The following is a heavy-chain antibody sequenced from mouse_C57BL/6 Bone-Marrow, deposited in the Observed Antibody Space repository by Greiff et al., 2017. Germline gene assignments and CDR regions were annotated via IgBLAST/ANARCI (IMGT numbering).Heavy chain of an antibody. CDR1: GYTFTSYW. Sequence: VQLQQPGTELVKPGASVKLSCKASGYTFTSYWMHWVKQRPGQGLEWIGNINPSNGGTNYNEKFKSKATITADTSSNTAYLQLSSLTSEDTAVYYCTTSWDWYFDVWGTGTTVTVSS. J-gene: IGHJ1*03. V-gene: IGHV1-53*01. CDR2: INPSNGGT. D-gene: IGHD1-1*01. CDR3: TTSWDWYFDV.